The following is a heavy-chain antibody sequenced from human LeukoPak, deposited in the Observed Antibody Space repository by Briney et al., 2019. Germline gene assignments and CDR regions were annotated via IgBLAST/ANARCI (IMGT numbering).Heavy chain of an antibody. D-gene: IGHD6-19*01. CDR3: ARLWSFSGWYLDDY. J-gene: IGHJ4*02. CDR2: IYYSGST. CDR1: GGSISSYY. Sequence: SETLSLTCTVSGGSISSYYWGWIRQPPGKGLEWIGSIYYSGSTYYNPSLKSRVTISVDTSKNQFSLRLSSVTVADTAVYYCARLWSFSGWYLDDYWGQGTLVTVSS. V-gene: IGHV4-39*07.